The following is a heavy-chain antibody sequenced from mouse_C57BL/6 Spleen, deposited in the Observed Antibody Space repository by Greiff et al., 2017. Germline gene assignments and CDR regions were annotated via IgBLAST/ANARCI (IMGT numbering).Heavy chain of an antibody. Sequence: QVQLQQPGAELVKPGASVKLSCKASGYTFTSYWMQWVKQRPGQGLEWIGEIDPSDSYTNYNQKFKGKATFTVDTSSSTAYMQLSSLTSEDSAVYYCSRYIYYGNYWDDWGQGTTLTVSS. J-gene: IGHJ2*01. CDR3: SRYIYYGNYWDD. CDR2: IDPSDSYT. CDR1: GYTFTSYW. D-gene: IGHD2-1*01. V-gene: IGHV1-50*01.